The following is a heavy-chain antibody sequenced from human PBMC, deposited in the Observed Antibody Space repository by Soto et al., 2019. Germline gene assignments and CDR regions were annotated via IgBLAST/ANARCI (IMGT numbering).Heavy chain of an antibody. Sequence: SETLSLTCTVSGGSISSSSYYWGWIRQPPGKGLEWIGSIYYSRSTYYNPSLKSRVTISVDTSKNQFSLKLSSVTAADTAVYYCARHKFGSVHYYMDVWGKGTTVTVSS. D-gene: IGHD3-10*01. J-gene: IGHJ6*03. CDR3: ARHKFGSVHYYMDV. CDR1: GGSISSSSYY. V-gene: IGHV4-39*01. CDR2: IYYSRST.